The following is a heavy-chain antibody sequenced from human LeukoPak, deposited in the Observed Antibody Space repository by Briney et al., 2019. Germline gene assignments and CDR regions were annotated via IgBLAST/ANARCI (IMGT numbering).Heavy chain of an antibody. D-gene: IGHD2-8*02. J-gene: IGHJ4*02. CDR1: GFTFSSYW. CDR3: ARVWSYYYFDY. CDR2: INNDGSST. Sequence: PGGSLRLSCAASGFTFSSYWMHWVRQAPGKGLVWVSRINNDGSSTSYADSVKGRFTISRDDAKNTLYLQMNGLRAEDTAVYYCARVWSYYYFDYWGQGTLVTVSS. V-gene: IGHV3-74*01.